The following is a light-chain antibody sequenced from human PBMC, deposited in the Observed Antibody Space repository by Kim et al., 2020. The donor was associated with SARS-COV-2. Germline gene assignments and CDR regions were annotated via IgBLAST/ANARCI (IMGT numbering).Light chain of an antibody. CDR2: DVN. V-gene: IGLV2-14*03. Sequence: QSVLTQPASVSGSPGQSITISCTGTSSDVGVYNYVYWYQQHTGKAPKVMIYDVNNRPSGVSDRFSGSKSGDTASLTISGLQAEDEADYYCSSYTSTNTLVFGGGTQLTVL. CDR3: SSYTSTNTLV. CDR1: SSDVGVYNY. J-gene: IGLJ3*02.